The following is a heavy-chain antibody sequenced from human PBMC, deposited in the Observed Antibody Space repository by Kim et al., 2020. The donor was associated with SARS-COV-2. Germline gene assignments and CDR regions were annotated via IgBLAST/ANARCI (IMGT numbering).Heavy chain of an antibody. CDR3: ARGGPYGSGSYYTNYYYGMDV. J-gene: IGHJ6*02. D-gene: IGHD3-10*01. Sequence: GGSLRLSCAASGFTFSDYYMSWIRQAPGKGLEWVSYISSSSSYTNYADSVKGRFTISRDNAKNSLYLQMNSLRAEDTAVYYCARGGPYGSGSYYTNYYYGMDVWGQGTTVTVSS. CDR1: GFTFSDYY. V-gene: IGHV3-11*06. CDR2: ISSSSSYT.